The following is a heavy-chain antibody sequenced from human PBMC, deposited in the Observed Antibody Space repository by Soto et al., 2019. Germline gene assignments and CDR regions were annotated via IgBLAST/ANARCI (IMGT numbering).Heavy chain of an antibody. D-gene: IGHD6-6*01. Sequence: QTGRTLRLSCAASGFTFSSYGMHCVRQAPGKGLEWVAVIWYDGSNKYYADSVKGRFTISRDNSKNTLYLQMNSLRAEDTAVYYCAFDYGSSHVGWFDLRAQGSLVIVSA. CDR1: GFTFSSYG. V-gene: IGHV3-33*01. J-gene: IGHJ5*02. CDR3: AFDYGSSHVGWFDL. CDR2: IWYDGSNK.